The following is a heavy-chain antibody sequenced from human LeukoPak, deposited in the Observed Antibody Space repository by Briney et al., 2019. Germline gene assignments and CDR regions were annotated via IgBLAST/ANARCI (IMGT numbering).Heavy chain of an antibody. V-gene: IGHV1-24*01. J-gene: IGHJ4*02. CDR2: FDPEDGET. CDR1: GYTLTELS. D-gene: IGHD6-19*01. CDR3: ARACPVAVAGLCLHPFDY. Sequence: ASVKVSCKVSGYTLTELSMHWVRQAPGKGLEWMGGFDPEDGETIYAQKFQGRVTMTTDTSTSTAYMELRSLRSDDTAVYYCARACPVAVAGLCLHPFDYWGQGTLVTVSS.